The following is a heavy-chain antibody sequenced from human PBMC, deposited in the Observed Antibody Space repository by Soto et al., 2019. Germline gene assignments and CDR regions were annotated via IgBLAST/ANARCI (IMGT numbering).Heavy chain of an antibody. D-gene: IGHD3-16*02. Sequence: PSETLSHTCTVSGGSISSYYWSWIRQPPGKGLEWIGYIYYSGSTNYNPSLKSRVTISVDTSKNLFSLKLSSVTAADTAVYYCARLRLGRIWGSYRYTDFDYWGQGTLVTVS. CDR3: ARLRLGRIWGSYRYTDFDY. CDR2: IYYSGST. V-gene: IGHV4-59*08. CDR1: GGSISSYY. J-gene: IGHJ4*02.